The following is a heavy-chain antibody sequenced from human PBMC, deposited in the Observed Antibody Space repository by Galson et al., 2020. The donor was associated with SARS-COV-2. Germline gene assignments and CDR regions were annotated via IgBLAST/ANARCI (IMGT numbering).Heavy chain of an antibody. Sequence: GGSLKLSCATSGFTFSSNSMHWVRQAPGKGLEWVAVISYDGSNKYYADSVKGRFTISRDNSKNTLFLQMNSLRAEDTAVYYCAKSRGYTYGPIDDWGQGTLVTVSS. V-gene: IGHV3-30*18. CDR1: GFTFSSNS. CDR2: ISYDGSNK. D-gene: IGHD5-18*01. CDR3: AKSRGYTYGPIDD. J-gene: IGHJ4*02.